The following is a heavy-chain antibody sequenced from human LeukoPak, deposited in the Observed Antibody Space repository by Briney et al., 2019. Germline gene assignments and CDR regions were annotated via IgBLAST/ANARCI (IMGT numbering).Heavy chain of an antibody. J-gene: IGHJ6*04. CDR1: GITFSTYS. CDR3: AELGITMIGGA. Sequence: GGSLRLSCAASGITFSTYSMNWVRQAPGKGLEWVSSISSSSSYIYYADSVKGRFTISRDNAKNSLYLQMNSLRAEDTAVYYCAELGITMIGGAWGKGTTVTISS. CDR2: ISSSSSYI. V-gene: IGHV3-21*01. D-gene: IGHD3-10*02.